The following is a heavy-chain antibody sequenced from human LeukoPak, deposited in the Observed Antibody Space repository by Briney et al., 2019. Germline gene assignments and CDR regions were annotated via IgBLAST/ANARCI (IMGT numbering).Heavy chain of an antibody. CDR3: AREVYYYYYMDV. CDR1: GGSISSYY. CDR2: IYYSGST. J-gene: IGHJ6*03. V-gene: IGHV4-59*01. Sequence: PSETLSLTCTVSGGSISSYYWSWIRQPPGKGLVWIGYIYYSGSTNYNPSLKSRVTISVDTSKNQFSLKLSSVTAADTAVYYCAREVYYYYYMDVWGKGTTVTVSS.